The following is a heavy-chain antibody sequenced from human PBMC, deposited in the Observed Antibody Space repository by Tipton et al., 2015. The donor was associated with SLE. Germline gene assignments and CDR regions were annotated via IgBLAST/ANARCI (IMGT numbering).Heavy chain of an antibody. CDR3: SGLEDYFDP. J-gene: IGHJ6*02. D-gene: IGHD3-22*01. Sequence: TLSLTFTVSGVSMNRFYWSWIRQSPEKGLQWISYIDYNGYANYNPSLKSRVTISLDTSKTQVSLKLTSVTAADTARYYCSGLEDYFDPWGLATTVTVSS. CDR2: IDYNGYA. V-gene: IGHV4-59*01. CDR1: GVSMNRFY.